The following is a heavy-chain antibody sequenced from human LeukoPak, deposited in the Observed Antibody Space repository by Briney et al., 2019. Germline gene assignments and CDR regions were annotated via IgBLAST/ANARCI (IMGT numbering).Heavy chain of an antibody. CDR3: ARVLGPGGSYWDFDY. CDR2: IIPILGIA. V-gene: IGHV1-69*04. J-gene: IGHJ4*02. D-gene: IGHD1-26*01. CDR1: GGTFSSYA. Sequence: GASVKVSCKASGGTFSSYAISWVRQAPGQGLEWMGRIIPILGIANYAQKFQGRVTITADKSTSTAYMELSSLRSEDTAVYYCARVLGPGGSYWDFDYWGQGTLVTVSS.